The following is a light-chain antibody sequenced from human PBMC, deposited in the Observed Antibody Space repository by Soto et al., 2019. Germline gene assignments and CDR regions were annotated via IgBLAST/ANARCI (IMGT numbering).Light chain of an antibody. CDR3: QQYADSPKT. V-gene: IGKV3-20*01. CDR2: GTS. Sequence: EIVLTQSPAALSLSLGERATLSCRASQYLSTSYLAWYQQKPGQAPRLLIYGTSRRATGIPDRFSGSGSGTDFTLTITRLEPEDFAVYYCQQYADSPKTFGLGTKLEIK. CDR1: QYLSTSY. J-gene: IGKJ2*01.